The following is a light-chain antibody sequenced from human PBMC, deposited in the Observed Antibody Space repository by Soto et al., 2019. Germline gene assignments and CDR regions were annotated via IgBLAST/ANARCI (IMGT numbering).Light chain of an antibody. CDR2: GAS. Sequence: EILLTQSPGTLSLSPGERATLSCRASQSVSSSFLAWFQQKPGQAPRLLFYGASSRATGIPDRFSGSGSGTDFTLTISSLEPEDFAVYYCQQYVGSQWTFGQGTKVEIK. CDR1: QSVSSSF. CDR3: QQYVGSQWT. J-gene: IGKJ1*01. V-gene: IGKV3-20*01.